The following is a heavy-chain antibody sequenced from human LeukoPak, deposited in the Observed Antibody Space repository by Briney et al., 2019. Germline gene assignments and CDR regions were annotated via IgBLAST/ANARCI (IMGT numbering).Heavy chain of an antibody. D-gene: IGHD4/OR15-4a*01. CDR3: ARASMGGRDYHLDS. J-gene: IGHJ4*02. CDR1: GFTFSTYW. CDR2: IKTDGSQT. V-gene: IGHV3-7*01. Sequence: GGSLRLSCAASGFTFSTYWMTWVRQAPGKGLEWVANIKTDGSQTYYLDSVKGRFTISRDNAKNFLSLQLGSLRADGTGVYYCARASMGGRDYHLDSWGQGTLVTVSS.